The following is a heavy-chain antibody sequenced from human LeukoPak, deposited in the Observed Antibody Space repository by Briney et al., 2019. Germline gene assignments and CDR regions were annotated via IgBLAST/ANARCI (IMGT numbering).Heavy chain of an antibody. D-gene: IGHD3-10*01. V-gene: IGHV3-33*03. J-gene: IGHJ4*02. CDR1: GFTVGTNY. CDR3: VGLGTNYYGLR. Sequence: GGPLRLSCAASGFTVGTNYMSWVRQAPGKGLKWMAVIWYDGSNRYYADSVKGRFTISRDNSKNTLYLEMNSLRAEDTAVYYCVGLGTNYYGLRWGQGTLVTVSS. CDR2: IWYDGSNR.